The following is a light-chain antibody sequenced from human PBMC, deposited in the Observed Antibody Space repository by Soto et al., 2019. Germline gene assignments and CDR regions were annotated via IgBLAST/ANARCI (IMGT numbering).Light chain of an antibody. CDR3: CSYAGSYSYV. CDR1: STDVGGYNY. Sequence: QSALAQPSSVSGSPGQSITVSCTGTSTDVGGYNYVSWYQHHSGKAPKLLIYEVTNRPSGISDRFSGSKSVNTASLTISGLQAEDEADYYCCSYAGSYSYVFGTGTKVTVL. CDR2: EVT. J-gene: IGLJ1*01. V-gene: IGLV2-14*01.